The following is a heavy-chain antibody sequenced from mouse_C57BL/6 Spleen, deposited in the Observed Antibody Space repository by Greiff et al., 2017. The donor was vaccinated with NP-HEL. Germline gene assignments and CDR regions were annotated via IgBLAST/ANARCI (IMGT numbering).Heavy chain of an antibody. J-gene: IGHJ3*01. CDR1: GYTFTSYW. V-gene: IGHV1-72*01. CDR3: AREGYGGVAY. D-gene: IGHD1-1*02. CDR2: ISPDSGGT. Sequence: VQLQQPGAELVKPGASVKLSCKASGYTFTSYWMHWVQQRPGRGLEWIGWISPDSGGTKYNEKFKGKATLTVDKPSSTAYMQLSSLTSEDSAGYYWAREGYGGVAYWGQGTLVTVSA.